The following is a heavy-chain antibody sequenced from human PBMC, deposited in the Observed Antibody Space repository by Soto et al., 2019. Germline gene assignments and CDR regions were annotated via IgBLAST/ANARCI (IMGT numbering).Heavy chain of an antibody. CDR2: IKSKTDGGTT. CDR1: GFTFSNAW. Sequence: GGSLRLSCAASGFTFSNAWMSWVRQAPGKGLEWVGRIKSKTDGGTTDYAAPVKGRFTISRDDSKNTLYLQMNSLKTEDTAVYYCTTVRKSGRSLYYLDYWGQGTLVTVSS. D-gene: IGHD2-8*02. J-gene: IGHJ4*02. CDR3: TTVRKSGRSLYYLDY. V-gene: IGHV3-15*01.